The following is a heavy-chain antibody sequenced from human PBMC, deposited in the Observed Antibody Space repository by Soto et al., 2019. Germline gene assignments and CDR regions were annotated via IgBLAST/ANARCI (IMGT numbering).Heavy chain of an antibody. CDR2: ISTNNGNT. CDR1: GYTFSDYD. J-gene: IGHJ4*02. V-gene: IGHV1-18*04. CDR3: GRVTIAVAGWAFDY. Sequence: ASVKVSCKASGYTFSDYDISWVRQAPGQGLEWMGWISTNNGNTDHAQKLQGRVTMTTDTSTTTAYMELRSLRSDDTAVYYCGRVTIAVAGWAFDYWGQGTLVTVSS. D-gene: IGHD6-19*01.